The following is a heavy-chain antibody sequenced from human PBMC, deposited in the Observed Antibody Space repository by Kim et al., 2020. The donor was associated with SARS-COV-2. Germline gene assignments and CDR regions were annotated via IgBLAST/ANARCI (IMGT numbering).Heavy chain of an antibody. J-gene: IGHJ4*02. Sequence: SVKVSCKASGFTLTRSSVQWVRQARGQRLEWVGGVDFGTGNTNYAQRFQERVTITRDMSTSTSYMELSSLRSEDTAIYYCAADRWGGDGYNYWGQGTLVTVSS. CDR2: VDFGTGNT. V-gene: IGHV1-58*01. CDR1: GFTLTRSS. D-gene: IGHD5-12*01. CDR3: AADRWGGDGYNY.